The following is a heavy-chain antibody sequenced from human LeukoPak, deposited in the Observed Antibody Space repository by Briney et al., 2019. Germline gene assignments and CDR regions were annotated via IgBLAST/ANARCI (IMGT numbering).Heavy chain of an antibody. CDR2: IYTSGST. V-gene: IGHV4-61*02. Sequence: SETLSLTCTVSGGSISSGSYYWSWIRQPAGKGLEWIGRIYTSGSTNYNPSLKRRVTISVDTSKNQFSLKLSSVTAADTAVYYCARDRRFSYYYYMDVWGKGTTVTVSS. CDR3: ARDRRFSYYYYMDV. D-gene: IGHD3-10*01. CDR1: GGSISSGSYY. J-gene: IGHJ6*03.